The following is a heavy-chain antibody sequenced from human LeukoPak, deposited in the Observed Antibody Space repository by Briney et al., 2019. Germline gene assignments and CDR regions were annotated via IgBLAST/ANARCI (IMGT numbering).Heavy chain of an antibody. Sequence: GSLRLFCAASGVTGNNNYMTLVRQAPGKGLDWVSVIDSDGNTYYADSVMGRFSISRDNSKNMVFLQMNSLRAEDTAVYYCARGLHDLWRGHMGYWGQGTLVTVSS. CDR3: ARGLHDLWRGHMGY. J-gene: IGHJ4*02. V-gene: IGHV3-53*01. CDR1: GVTGNNNY. CDR2: IDSDGNT. D-gene: IGHD3-3*01.